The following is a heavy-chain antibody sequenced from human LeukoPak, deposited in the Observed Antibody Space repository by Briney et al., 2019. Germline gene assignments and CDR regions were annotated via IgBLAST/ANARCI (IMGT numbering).Heavy chain of an antibody. CDR2: MNPNSGNT. CDR1: GYTFTSYD. D-gene: IGHD6-13*01. CDR3: ARMALAAAGKSLGY. J-gene: IGHJ4*02. Sequence: APVKVSCKASGYTFTSYDINWVQQATGQGLEWMGWMNPNSGNTSYAQKFQGRVTMTRNTSISTAYMELSSLRSEDTAVYYCARMALAAAGKSLGYWGQGTLVTVSS. V-gene: IGHV1-8*01.